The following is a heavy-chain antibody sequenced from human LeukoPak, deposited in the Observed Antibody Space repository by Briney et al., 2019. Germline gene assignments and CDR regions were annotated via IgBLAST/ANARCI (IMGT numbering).Heavy chain of an antibody. D-gene: IGHD3-22*01. J-gene: IGHJ4*02. CDR3: ARHHERSGYRAVHY. V-gene: IGHV4-59*01. CDR1: GGSISSYY. Sequence: SETLSLTCTVSGGSISSYYWSWIRQPPGKGLEWIGYIYYSGSTNYNPSLKSRVAISVDTSMNQFSLKMSSVTSADTAVYYCARHHERSGYRAVHYWGQGTLVTVSS. CDR2: IYYSGST.